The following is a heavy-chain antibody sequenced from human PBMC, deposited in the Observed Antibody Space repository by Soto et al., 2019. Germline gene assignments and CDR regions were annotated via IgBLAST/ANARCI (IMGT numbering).Heavy chain of an antibody. V-gene: IGHV3-48*03. J-gene: IGHJ6*02. Sequence: GGSLRLSCVASGFTFSTFEMNWVRQAPGKGLEWVSYISSSGSPIYYAESVKGRFTISRDNAKNSLFLQMDSLRAEDTAVYYCARAFSGYGFYYYYGMDVWGQGTTVTVSS. CDR1: GFTFSTFE. CDR3: ARAFSGYGFYYYYGMDV. D-gene: IGHD3-22*01. CDR2: ISSSGSPI.